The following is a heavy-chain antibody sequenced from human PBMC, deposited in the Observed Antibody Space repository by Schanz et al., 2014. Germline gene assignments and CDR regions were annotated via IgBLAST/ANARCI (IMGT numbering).Heavy chain of an antibody. V-gene: IGHV3-30*03. CDR2: ISSDGTNK. Sequence: EQMVESGGGLVKPGGSLILSCAASRLTFANEDIHWVRQAPGKGLNWVAVISSDGTNKYYADSVQGRFTLSKDFSKDTLYLQLTSLRPEDTAVYYCARLATSKSRLGDAVDIWGQGTMVTVSS. CDR3: ARLATSKSRLGDAVDI. CDR1: RLTFANED. J-gene: IGHJ3*02. D-gene: IGHD6-6*01.